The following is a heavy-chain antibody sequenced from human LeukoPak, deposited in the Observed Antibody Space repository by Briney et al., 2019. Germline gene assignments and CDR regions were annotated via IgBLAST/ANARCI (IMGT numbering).Heavy chain of an antibody. CDR1: GYTFSTYA. Sequence: ASVKVSCKASGYTFSTYAIHWVRQAPGQRLEWMGWINAGNGNTKYLEKFQGRVTVTRDTSTSTVHMELSGLRSEDTAVYYCARDQEGFDNWGQGTLVTVSS. CDR3: ARDQEGFDN. V-gene: IGHV1-3*01. J-gene: IGHJ4*02. CDR2: INAGNGNT.